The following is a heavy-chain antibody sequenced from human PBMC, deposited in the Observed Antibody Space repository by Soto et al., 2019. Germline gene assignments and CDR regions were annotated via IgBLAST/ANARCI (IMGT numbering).Heavy chain of an antibody. J-gene: IGHJ4*02. Sequence: TGGSLRLSCAASGFSFSSFSMNWVRQAPGKGLEWVSFISSSSRHIYYEDSVKGRFTISRDNAKTSLYLQMNSLRAEDTAVYYCARGHDYFDNSLNFAHWGQGTLVTVSS. D-gene: IGHD3-22*01. CDR3: ARGHDYFDNSLNFAH. CDR2: ISSSSRHI. CDR1: GFSFSSFS. V-gene: IGHV3-21*01.